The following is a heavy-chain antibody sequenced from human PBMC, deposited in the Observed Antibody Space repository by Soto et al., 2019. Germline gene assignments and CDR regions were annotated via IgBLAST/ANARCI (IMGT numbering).Heavy chain of an antibody. J-gene: IGHJ4*02. CDR3: AKDRGYSYGYFDY. D-gene: IGHD5-18*01. Sequence: GGSLRLSCAASGFTFSSYAMSWVRQAPGKELEWVSAISGSGGSTYYADSVKGRFTIPRDNSKNTLYLQMNSLRAEDTAVYYCAKDRGYSYGYFDYWGQGTLVTVSS. CDR1: GFTFSSYA. V-gene: IGHV3-23*01. CDR2: ISGSGGST.